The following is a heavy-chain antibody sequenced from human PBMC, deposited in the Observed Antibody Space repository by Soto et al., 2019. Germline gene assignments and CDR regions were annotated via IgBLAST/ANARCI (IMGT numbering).Heavy chain of an antibody. CDR3: AKDGVPSGYDEGYLDY. V-gene: IGHV3-23*01. D-gene: IGHD5-12*01. CDR2: ISGSGGST. CDR1: GFTFSSYA. J-gene: IGHJ4*02. Sequence: EVQLLESGGGLVQPGGSLRLSCAASGFTFSSYAMSWVRQAPGKGLEWVSAISGSGGSTYYADSVKGRFTISRDNSKNTLYLQMNSLRAEDTAVYYCAKDGVPSGYDEGYLDYWGQGTLVTVSS.